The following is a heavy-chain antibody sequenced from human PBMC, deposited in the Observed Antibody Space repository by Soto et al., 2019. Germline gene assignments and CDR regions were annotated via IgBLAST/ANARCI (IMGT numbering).Heavy chain of an antibody. V-gene: IGHV3-64D*06. Sequence: PGGSLRLSCSASGFIFRGYAMHWVRQAPGKGLEHVSVISSDGADTYYVDSVKGRFTISRDNSKNTVYLQMTRLRSEDTAVYYCVKAGYNVYDSGSDIWGQGTKVTVSS. CDR2: ISSDGADT. D-gene: IGHD5-12*01. CDR1: GFIFRGYA. CDR3: VKAGYNVYDSGSDI. J-gene: IGHJ3*02.